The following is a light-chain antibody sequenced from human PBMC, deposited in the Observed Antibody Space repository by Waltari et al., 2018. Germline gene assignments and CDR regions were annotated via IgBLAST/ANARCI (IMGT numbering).Light chain of an antibody. V-gene: IGKV1-5*03. Sequence: DIQLTPSPSTLSTSVGNKVTLTGRASQSIDSWLAWYQQKPGKAPNILIQKASTLEAGVSSRFSGSGYGTEFTLTISSLQSDDSATYYCQQYRSYKSFGQGTKVEIK. CDR1: QSIDSW. J-gene: IGKJ1*01. CDR2: KAS. CDR3: QQYRSYKS.